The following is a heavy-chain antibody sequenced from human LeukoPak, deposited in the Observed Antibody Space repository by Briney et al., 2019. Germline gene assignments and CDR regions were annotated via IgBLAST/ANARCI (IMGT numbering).Heavy chain of an antibody. J-gene: IGHJ4*02. Sequence: SETLSLTCTVSGGSISSYYWSWIRQPPGKGLEWIGYIYYSGSTNYNPSLKSRVTISVDKSKNQFSLKLSSVTAADTAVYYCARAPRGYYDSPLDYWGQGTLVTVSS. CDR3: ARAPRGYYDSPLDY. CDR2: IYYSGST. V-gene: IGHV4-59*12. CDR1: GGSISSYY. D-gene: IGHD3-22*01.